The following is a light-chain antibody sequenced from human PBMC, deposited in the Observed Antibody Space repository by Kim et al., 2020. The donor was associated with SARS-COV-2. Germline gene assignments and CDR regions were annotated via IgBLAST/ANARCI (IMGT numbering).Light chain of an antibody. Sequence: QSALTQPASVSGSPVQSITISCTGTSSDVGGYNYVSWYQQHPGKAPKLMIYDVSKRPSGVSNRFSGSKSGNTASLTISGLQAEDEADYYCSSYTSSSTLVFGGGTQLTVL. J-gene: IGLJ2*01. CDR2: DVS. CDR3: SSYTSSSTLV. V-gene: IGLV2-14*01. CDR1: SSDVGGYNY.